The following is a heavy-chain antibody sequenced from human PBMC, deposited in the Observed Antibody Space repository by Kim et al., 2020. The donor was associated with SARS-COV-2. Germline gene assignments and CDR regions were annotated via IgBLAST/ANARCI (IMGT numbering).Heavy chain of an antibody. CDR3: ARVEYSSGWPHVRFYYYGMDV. Sequence: ASVKVSCKASGYTFTGYYMHWVRQAPGQGLEWMGRINPNSGGTNYAQKFQGRVTMTRDTSISTAYMELSRLRSDDTAVYYCARVEYSSGWPHVRFYYYGMDVWGQGTTVTVSS. D-gene: IGHD6-19*01. CDR2: INPNSGGT. V-gene: IGHV1-2*06. CDR1: GYTFTGYY. J-gene: IGHJ6*02.